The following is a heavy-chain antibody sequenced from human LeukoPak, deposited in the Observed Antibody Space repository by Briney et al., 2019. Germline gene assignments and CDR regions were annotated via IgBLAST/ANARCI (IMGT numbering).Heavy chain of an antibody. Sequence: GGSLRLSCAASGFTFTSYAMSWVRQAPGKGLEWVSAVSGSGGTPYYADSVKGRFTISGDNSKNTLYLQMNSLRADDTAVYYCANEIRPNDYWGQGTLVTVSS. V-gene: IGHV3-23*01. CDR3: ANEIRPNDY. CDR2: VSGSGGTP. CDR1: GFTFTSYA. J-gene: IGHJ4*02.